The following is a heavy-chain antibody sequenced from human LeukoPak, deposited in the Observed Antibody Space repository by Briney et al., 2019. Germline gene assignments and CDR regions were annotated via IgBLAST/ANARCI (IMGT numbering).Heavy chain of an antibody. V-gene: IGHV1-8*01. D-gene: IGHD2-15*01. CDR3: ARSSWDPGCAFDI. Sequence: ASVKVSCKASGYTFTSYDINWVRQATGQGLEWMGWMNPNSGNTGYAQKFQGRVTMTRNTSISTAYMELSSLRSEDTAVYYCARSSWDPGCAFDIWGQGTMVTVSS. CDR1: GYTFTSYD. J-gene: IGHJ3*02. CDR2: MNPNSGNT.